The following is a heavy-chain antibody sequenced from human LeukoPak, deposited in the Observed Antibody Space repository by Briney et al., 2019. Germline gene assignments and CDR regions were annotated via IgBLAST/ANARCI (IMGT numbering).Heavy chain of an antibody. CDR1: GFTFSSYG. V-gene: IGHV3-30*18. D-gene: IGHD3-16*02. CDR2: ISYDGSNK. J-gene: IGHJ4*02. Sequence: PGGSLRLSCAASGFTFSSYGMHWVRQAPGKGLEWVAVISYDGSNKYYADSVKGRFTISRDNSKNTLYLQMNSLRAEDTAVYYCAKALAPFMITFGGVIPSPDYWGQGTLVTVSS. CDR3: AKALAPFMITFGGVIPSPDY.